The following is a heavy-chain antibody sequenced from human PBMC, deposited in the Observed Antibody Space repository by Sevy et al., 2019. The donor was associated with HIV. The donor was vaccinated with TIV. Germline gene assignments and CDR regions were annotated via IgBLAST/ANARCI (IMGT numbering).Heavy chain of an antibody. V-gene: IGHV3-11*01. CDR2: ISGSGNTL. D-gene: IGHD1-26*01. Sequence: GGSLRLSCAASGFIFSDYYMSWIRQAPGKGLEWVSYISGSGNTLYYTDSVKGRFTISRDNAKDSLYLQMNSLRAEDTAVYYCARDGGSWALRYWGQGSLVTVSS. CDR3: ARDGGSWALRY. J-gene: IGHJ4*02. CDR1: GFIFSDYY.